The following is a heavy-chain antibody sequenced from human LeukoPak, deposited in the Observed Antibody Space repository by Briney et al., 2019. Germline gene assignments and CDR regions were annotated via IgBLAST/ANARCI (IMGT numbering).Heavy chain of an antibody. CDR2: FDPEDGET. Sequence: ASVKVSCTVSGYTLTELSMHWVRQAPGKGLEWMGGFDPEDGETIYAQKFQGRVTMTEDTSTDTAYMELSSLRSEDTAVYYCVCCSSTSCYGGYYFDYWGQGTLVTVSS. D-gene: IGHD2-2*01. V-gene: IGHV1-24*01. CDR1: GYTLTELS. J-gene: IGHJ4*02. CDR3: VCCSSTSCYGGYYFDY.